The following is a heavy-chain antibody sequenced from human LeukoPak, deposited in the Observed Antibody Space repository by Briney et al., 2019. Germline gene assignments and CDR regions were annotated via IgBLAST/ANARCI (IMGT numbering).Heavy chain of an antibody. CDR1: GGSFSSYY. V-gene: IGHV4-4*07. CDR3: ARARDSTSPLDY. CDR2: IYTSGST. J-gene: IGHJ4*02. D-gene: IGHD2-2*01. Sequence: PSETLSLSCTVSGGSFSSYYWNWIRQPAGKGLEWIGRIYTSGSTNYNPSLKSRATMSVDTSKNQFSLKLNSVTAADTDVYFCARARDSTSPLDYWGQGTLVTVSS.